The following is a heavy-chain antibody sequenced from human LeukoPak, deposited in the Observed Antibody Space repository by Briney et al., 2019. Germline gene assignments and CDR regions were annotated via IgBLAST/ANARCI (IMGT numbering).Heavy chain of an antibody. CDR2: IYHDGTNK. V-gene: IGHV3-33*01. CDR3: TREEVRAPLDN. Sequence: GRSLRLSCAASGFTFSTYGMHWVRQAPGKGLEWVALIYHDGTNKYYADSVKGRFTVSRDNSKNTLYLQMNILRAEDTGVYYCTREEVRAPLDNWGQGTLVTVSS. CDR1: GFTFSTYG. D-gene: IGHD3-10*01. J-gene: IGHJ4*02.